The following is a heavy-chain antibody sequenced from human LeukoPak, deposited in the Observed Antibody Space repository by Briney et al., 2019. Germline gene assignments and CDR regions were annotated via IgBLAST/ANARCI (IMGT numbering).Heavy chain of an antibody. V-gene: IGHV4-31*03. Sequence: SETLSLTCTISGGSISSGDSYWSWIRQHPGKGLEWIGFSHHSGYTYYNPSLKSRVSISIDTSKNQFSLRLSSVTAADTAVYYCARKGRDISRVFWFDSWGQGTLVTVSS. CDR2: SHHSGYT. D-gene: IGHD5-24*01. J-gene: IGHJ5*01. CDR1: GGSISSGDSY. CDR3: ARKGRDISRVFWFDS.